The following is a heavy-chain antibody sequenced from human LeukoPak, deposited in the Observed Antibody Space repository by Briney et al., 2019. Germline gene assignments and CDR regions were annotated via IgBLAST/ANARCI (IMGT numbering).Heavy chain of an antibody. D-gene: IGHD3-22*01. J-gene: IGHJ4*02. CDR1: GFTFSSYS. CDR3: ARAGYYYDSSGYYVFDY. V-gene: IGHV3-21*01. CDR2: ISSSSSYI. Sequence: GGSLRHSCAASGFTFSSYSMNWVRQAPGKGLEWVSSISSSSSYIYYADSVKGRFTISRDNAKNSLYLQMNSLRAEDTAVYYCARAGYYYDSSGYYVFDYWGQGTLVTVSS.